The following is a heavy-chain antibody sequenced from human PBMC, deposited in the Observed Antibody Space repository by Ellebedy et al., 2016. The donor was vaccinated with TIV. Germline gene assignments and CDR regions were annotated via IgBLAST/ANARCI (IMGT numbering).Heavy chain of an antibody. CDR3: VSPSMVRGGHYFDY. J-gene: IGHJ4*02. Sequence: GGSLRLSCAASGFTSSDYYMIWIRQAPGKGLEWVSYISSSGNTKYYADSVRGRFTISRDNAGSYLQMNSLRAEDTAVYYCVSPSMVRGGHYFDYWGQGTLVTVSS. CDR1: GFTSSDYY. V-gene: IGHV3-11*01. D-gene: IGHD3-10*01. CDR2: ISSSGNTK.